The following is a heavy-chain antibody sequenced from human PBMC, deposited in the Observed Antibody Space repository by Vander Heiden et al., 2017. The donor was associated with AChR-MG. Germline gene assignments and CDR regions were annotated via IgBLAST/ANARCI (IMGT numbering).Heavy chain of an antibody. V-gene: IGHV1-3*01. CDR1: GYTFTRYA. Sequence: QVQLVQSGAEVKKPGASVKVSCKASGYTFTRYAMHWVRQAPGQRLEWMGWINAGNGNTKYSQKFQGRVTITRDTSASTAYMELSSLRSEDTAVYYCARATYYYDSSGYYLGGTQALDYWGQGTLVTVSS. CDR3: ARATYYYDSSGYYLGGTQALDY. CDR2: INAGNGNT. D-gene: IGHD3-22*01. J-gene: IGHJ4*02.